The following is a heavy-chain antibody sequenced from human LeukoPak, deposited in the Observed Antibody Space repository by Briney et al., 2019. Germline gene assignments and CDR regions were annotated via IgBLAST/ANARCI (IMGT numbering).Heavy chain of an antibody. J-gene: IGHJ4*02. V-gene: IGHV3-30-3*01. Sequence: GGSLRLSCAASGFTFSSFAMHWVRQAPGKGLEWVAVISYDGNNKYFADSVKGRFTISRDNSKNTLYLQVNSLRTEDTAIYYCARGSGTRVAPYYFDHWGQGTLVTVSS. CDR2: ISYDGNNK. CDR1: GFTFSSFA. D-gene: IGHD1-1*01. CDR3: ARGSGTRVAPYYFDH.